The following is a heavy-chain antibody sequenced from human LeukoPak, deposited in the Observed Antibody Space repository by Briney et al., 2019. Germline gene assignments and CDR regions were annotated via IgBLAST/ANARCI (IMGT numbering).Heavy chain of an antibody. D-gene: IGHD3-3*01. CDR1: GYSISSGYY. V-gene: IGHV4-38-2*02. CDR3: ARDISDFWSGYNWFDP. CDR2: ICHSGST. Sequence: PSETLSLTCTVSGYSISSGYYWGWIRQPPGKGLEWIGSICHSGSTYYNPSLKSRVTISVDTSKNQFSLKLSSVTAADTAVYYCARDISDFWSGYNWFDPWGQGTLVTVSS. J-gene: IGHJ5*02.